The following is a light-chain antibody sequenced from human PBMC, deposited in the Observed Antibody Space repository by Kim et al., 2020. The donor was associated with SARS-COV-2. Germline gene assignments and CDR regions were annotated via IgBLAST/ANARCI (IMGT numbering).Light chain of an antibody. CDR3: LSYTTSSTLT. V-gene: IGLV2-14*03. CDR1: SSDVGYYNY. J-gene: IGLJ3*02. Sequence: QSALTQPASVSGSPGQSITISCTGTSSDVGYYNYVSWYQQHPGNVPKVLIYDVSNRPSGISSRFSGSKSGNTASLTISGLQAEDEADYYCLSYTTSSTLTFGGGTQLTVL. CDR2: DVS.